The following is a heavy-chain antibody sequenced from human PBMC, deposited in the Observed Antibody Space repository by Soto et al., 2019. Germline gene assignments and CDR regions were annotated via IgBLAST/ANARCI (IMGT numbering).Heavy chain of an antibody. CDR3: ARDFREMATPRYGMDV. V-gene: IGHV3-30-3*01. J-gene: IGHJ6*02. CDR1: GFTFSSYA. Sequence: QVQLVESGGGVVQPGRSLRLSCAASGFTFSSYAMHWVRQAPGKGLEWVAVISYDGSNKYYTDSVKGRFTISRDNSENTLYLQMNSLRAEDTAVYYCARDFREMATPRYGMDVWGQGTTVTVSS. CDR2: ISYDGSNK. D-gene: IGHD5-12*01.